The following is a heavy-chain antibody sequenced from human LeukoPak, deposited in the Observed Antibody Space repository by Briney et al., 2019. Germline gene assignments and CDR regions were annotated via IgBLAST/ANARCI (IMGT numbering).Heavy chain of an antibody. CDR1: GFTFSSYS. Sequence: GGSLRLSCAASGFTFSSYSMNWVRQAPGKGLEWVSSISSSSSYIYYADSVKGRFTISRDNAKNSLYLQMNSLRAEDTAVYYCASGPEWELDSRTDYWGQGTLVTVSS. J-gene: IGHJ4*02. CDR3: ASGPEWELDSRTDY. V-gene: IGHV3-21*01. D-gene: IGHD1-26*01. CDR2: ISSSSSYI.